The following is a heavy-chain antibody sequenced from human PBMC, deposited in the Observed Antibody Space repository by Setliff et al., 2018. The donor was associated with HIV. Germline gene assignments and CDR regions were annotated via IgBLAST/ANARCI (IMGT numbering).Heavy chain of an antibody. J-gene: IGHJ4*02. CDR3: ARRPRTFAASSHFFDF. CDR1: GFSLATDGVA. CDR2: IYWNDDP. V-gene: IGHV2-5*01. Sequence: SGPTLVNPTQTLTLTCDFSGFSLATDGVAVGWIRQPPGKGPEWLALIYWNDDPRYNSSLKNRLTISKDTSKNQVVLSMTVMDPVDTATYYCARRPRTFAASSHFFDFWGQGTLVTVSS. D-gene: IGHD6-19*01.